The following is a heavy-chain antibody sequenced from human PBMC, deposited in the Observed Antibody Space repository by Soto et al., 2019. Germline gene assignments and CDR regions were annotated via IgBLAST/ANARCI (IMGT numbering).Heavy chain of an antibody. V-gene: IGHV4-31*03. CDR3: ARSPDY. J-gene: IGHJ4*02. CDR1: GGSISSSSFH. CDR2: IYYSGST. Sequence: PSETLSLTCTVSGGSISSSSFHWGWIRQHPGKGLEWIGYIYYSGSTYYNPSLKSRVTISVDTSKNQFSLKLSSVTAADTAVYYCARSPDYWGQGTLVTVSS.